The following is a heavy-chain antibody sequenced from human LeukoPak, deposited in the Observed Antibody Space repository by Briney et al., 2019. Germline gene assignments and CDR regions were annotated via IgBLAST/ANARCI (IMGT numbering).Heavy chain of an antibody. V-gene: IGHV3-23*01. CDR1: GFTFSSHA. Sequence: PGGSLRLSCAASGFTFSSHAMCWVRQAPGKGLEWVSAISGSGGSTYYADSVKGRFTISRDNSKNTLYLQMNSLRAEDTAVYYCAKDRAYCGGDCYPGSDFDYWGQGTLVTVSS. CDR2: ISGSGGST. D-gene: IGHD2-21*02. J-gene: IGHJ4*02. CDR3: AKDRAYCGGDCYPGSDFDY.